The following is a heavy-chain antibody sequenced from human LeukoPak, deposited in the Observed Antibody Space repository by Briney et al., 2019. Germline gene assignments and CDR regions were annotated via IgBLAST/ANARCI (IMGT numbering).Heavy chain of an antibody. Sequence: SETLSLTCTVSGGSISSYYWSWIRQPAGKGLEWIGRIYTSGSTNYNPSLKSRVTISVDTSKNQFSLKLSSVTAADTAVYYCAREQVVQLWAPTATFDLWGRGTLVTVSS. CDR1: GGSISSYY. V-gene: IGHV4-4*07. CDR2: IYTSGST. CDR3: AREQVVQLWAPTATFDL. D-gene: IGHD5-18*01. J-gene: IGHJ2*01.